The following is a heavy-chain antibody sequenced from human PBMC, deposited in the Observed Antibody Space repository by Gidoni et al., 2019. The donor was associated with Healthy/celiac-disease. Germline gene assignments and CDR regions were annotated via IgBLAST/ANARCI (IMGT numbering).Heavy chain of an antibody. Sequence: QVQLQESGPVLVKPSESLSLTCTVSGCSISSYYWSWIRQPPGKGLEWIGYIYYSGSTNYNPSLKSRVTISVDTSKNQFSLKLSSVTAADTAVYYCARVGPRPFYDSSGYPTDGAFDIWGQGTMVTVSS. D-gene: IGHD3-22*01. CDR3: ARVGPRPFYDSSGYPTDGAFDI. V-gene: IGHV4-59*01. CDR2: IYYSGST. J-gene: IGHJ3*02. CDR1: GCSISSYY.